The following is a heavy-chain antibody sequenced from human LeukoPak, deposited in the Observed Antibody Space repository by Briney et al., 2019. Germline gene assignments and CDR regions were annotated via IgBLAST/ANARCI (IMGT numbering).Heavy chain of an antibody. CDR3: ARALGYCSSTSCDDWYFDL. D-gene: IGHD2-2*01. Sequence: GASVKVSCKASGYTFTSYYMHWVRQAPGQGLEWMGWINTNTGNPTYAQGFTGRFVFSLDTSVSTAYLQISSLKAEDTAVYYCARALGYCSSTSCDDWYFDLWGRGTLVTVSS. CDR1: GYTFTSYY. V-gene: IGHV7-4-1*02. J-gene: IGHJ2*01. CDR2: INTNTGNP.